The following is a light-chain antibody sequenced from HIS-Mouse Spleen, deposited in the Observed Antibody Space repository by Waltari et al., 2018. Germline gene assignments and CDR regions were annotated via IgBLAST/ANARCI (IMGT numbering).Light chain of an antibody. Sequence: QSALTQPASVSGSPGQPITISRTGTSSDVGSYNLVSWYQQHPGKSPKLMIYEGSKRPSGVSNRFSGSKSGNTASLTISGLQAEDEADYYCCSYAGSSTWVFGGGTKLTVL. J-gene: IGLJ3*02. CDR1: SSDVGSYNL. CDR3: CSYAGSSTWV. CDR2: EGS. V-gene: IGLV2-23*01.